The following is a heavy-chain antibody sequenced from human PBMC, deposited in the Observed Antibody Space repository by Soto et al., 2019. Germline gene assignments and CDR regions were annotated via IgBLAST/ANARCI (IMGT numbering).Heavy chain of an antibody. Sequence: QVQLVQSGAEVKKPGSSVKVSCKASGGTFSSYAISWVRQAPGQGLEWMGGIIPIFGTANYAQKFQGRVTITADESTSTAYMELSSLRSEDTAVYYGARDGPSQDTAMVRGGDYYYYGMDVWGQGTTVTVSS. V-gene: IGHV1-69*01. CDR2: IIPIFGTA. CDR3: ARDGPSQDTAMVRGGDYYYYGMDV. D-gene: IGHD5-18*01. CDR1: GGTFSSYA. J-gene: IGHJ6*02.